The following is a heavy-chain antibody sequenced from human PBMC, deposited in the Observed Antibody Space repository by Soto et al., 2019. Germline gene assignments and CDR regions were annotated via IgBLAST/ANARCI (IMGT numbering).Heavy chain of an antibody. CDR1: RYTFTGCY. D-gene: IGHD3-9*01. J-gene: IGHJ6*02. V-gene: IGHV1-2*04. CDR2: INPNSGGT. Sequence: ASWKVSCNATRYTFTGCYMHWVRQARGEGLEWMGWINPNSGGTNYSQKFQGWVTMTRDTSISTAYMELSRLRSDDTAVYYCARNQRILAGYYNHRKQYYGMDVWGQGTTVTVSS. CDR3: ARNQRILAGYYNHRKQYYGMDV.